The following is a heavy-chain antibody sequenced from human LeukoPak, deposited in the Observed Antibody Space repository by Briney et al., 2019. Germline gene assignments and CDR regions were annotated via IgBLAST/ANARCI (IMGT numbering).Heavy chain of an antibody. CDR3: ARDGSRKDSTLFDY. D-gene: IGHD6-13*01. V-gene: IGHV1-18*01. J-gene: IGHJ4*02. CDR1: GYTFTSYS. Sequence: GASVKVSCKASGYTFTSYSISWVRQAPGQGLEWLGWVRGYNGGTNYAQKIQGRVSMTTDTSTTTAYMELRSLTSDDTAVYYCARDGSRKDSTLFDYWGQGTLVIVSS. CDR2: VRGYNGGT.